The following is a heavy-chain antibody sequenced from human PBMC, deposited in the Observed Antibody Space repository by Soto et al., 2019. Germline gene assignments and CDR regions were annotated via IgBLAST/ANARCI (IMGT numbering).Heavy chain of an antibody. J-gene: IGHJ6*02. V-gene: IGHV1-69*13. CDR1: GGTFSSYA. Sequence: SVKVSCKASGGTFSSYAISWVRQAPGQGLEWMEGIIPIFGTANYAQKFQGRVTITADESTSTAYMELSSLRSEDTAVYYCARMTADTIFGVVIPPDYYYGMDVWGQGTTVTVSS. D-gene: IGHD3-3*01. CDR3: ARMTADTIFGVVIPPDYYYGMDV. CDR2: IIPIFGTA.